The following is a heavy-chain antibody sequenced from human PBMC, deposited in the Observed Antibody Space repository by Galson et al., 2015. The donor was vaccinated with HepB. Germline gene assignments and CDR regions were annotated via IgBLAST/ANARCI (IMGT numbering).Heavy chain of an antibody. CDR3: ARPPSGVRGVLHFDY. Sequence: SLRLSCAASGFTFSSYWMSWVRQAPGKGLEWVANIKQDGSEKYYVGSVKGRFTISRDNAKNSLYLQMNSLRAEDTAVYYCARPPSGVRGVLHFDYWGQGTLVTVSS. V-gene: IGHV3-7*03. J-gene: IGHJ4*02. D-gene: IGHD3-10*01. CDR2: IKQDGSEK. CDR1: GFTFSSYW.